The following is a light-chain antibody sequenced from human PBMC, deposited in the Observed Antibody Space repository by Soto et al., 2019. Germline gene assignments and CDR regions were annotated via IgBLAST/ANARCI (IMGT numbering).Light chain of an antibody. J-gene: IGKJ2*01. CDR1: QSVLYSSNNKNN. CDR3: QQYYTIPYT. V-gene: IGKV4-1*01. Sequence: DIVMTQSPDSLAVSLGERATINCKSSQSVLYSSNNKNNLAWFQQKPGQPPKLLIYWASTRESGVPDRFSGSGSWTDFTLTISSLQAEDVAVYYCQQYYTIPYTFGRGTKLEIK. CDR2: WAS.